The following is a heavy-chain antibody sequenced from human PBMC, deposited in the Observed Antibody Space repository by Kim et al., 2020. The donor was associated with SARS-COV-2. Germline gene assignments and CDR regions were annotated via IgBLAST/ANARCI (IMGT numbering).Heavy chain of an antibody. V-gene: IGHV4-4*09. CDR2: GST. J-gene: IGHJ4*02. D-gene: IGHD5-12*01. CDR3: AGGYDLFDY. Sequence: GSTNYNPSLKSRVTISVDTSKNQFSLKLSSVTAADTAVYYCAGGYDLFDYWGQGTLVTVSS.